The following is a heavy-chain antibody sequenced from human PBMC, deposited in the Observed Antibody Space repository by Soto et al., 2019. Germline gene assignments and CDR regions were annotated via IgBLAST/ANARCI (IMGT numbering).Heavy chain of an antibody. D-gene: IGHD2-2*02. V-gene: IGHV1-69*13. CDR3: ARDQAVVVPAAIEYYYGMDV. Sequence: SVKVSCKASGGTFSSYAISWVRQAPGQGLEWMGGIIPIFGTANYAQKFQGRVTITADESTSTAYMELSSLRSEDTAVYYCARDQAVVVPAAIEYYYGMDVWGQGTTVTVSS. CDR2: IIPIFGTA. CDR1: GGTFSSYA. J-gene: IGHJ6*02.